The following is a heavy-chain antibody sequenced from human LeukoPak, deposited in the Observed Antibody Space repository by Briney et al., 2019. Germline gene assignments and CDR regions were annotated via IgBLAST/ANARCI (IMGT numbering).Heavy chain of an antibody. CDR1: GFTFDDYG. V-gene: IGHV3-20*04. D-gene: IGHD6-19*01. Sequence: PGGSLRLSCAASGFTFDDYGMSWVRQAPGKGLEWVSGINWNGGSTGYADSVRGRFTISRDNAKNSLYLQMTSLRAEDTALYYCARTEDIAVAAPIDYWGQGTLVTVSS. CDR3: ARTEDIAVAAPIDY. J-gene: IGHJ4*02. CDR2: INWNGGST.